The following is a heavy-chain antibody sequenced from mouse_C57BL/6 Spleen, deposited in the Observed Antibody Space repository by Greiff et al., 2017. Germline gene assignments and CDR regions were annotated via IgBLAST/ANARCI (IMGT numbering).Heavy chain of an antibody. CDR2: IRNKANGYTT. J-gene: IGHJ4*01. CDR3: ASLYYYEGYAMDY. V-gene: IGHV7-3*01. D-gene: IGHD1-1*01. CDR1: GFTFTDYY. Sequence: VQLKQSGGGLVQPGGSLSLSCAASGFTFTDYYMSWVRQPPGKALEWLGFIRNKANGYTTEYSASVKGRFTISRDNSQSILYLQMNALRAEDSATYYCASLYYYEGYAMDYWGQGTSVTVSS.